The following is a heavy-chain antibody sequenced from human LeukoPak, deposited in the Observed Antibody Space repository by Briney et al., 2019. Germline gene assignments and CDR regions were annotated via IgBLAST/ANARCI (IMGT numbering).Heavy chain of an antibody. D-gene: IGHD6-19*01. CDR3: ARRHSSGWFYY. CDR1: GYSNNNGYY. CDR2: IYRSGST. J-gene: IGHJ4*02. Sequence: SETLSLTCTVSGYSNNNGYYWDWIRQPPGSGLEWIGNIYRSGSTSYNPSLKSRVTISVDTSKNQFSLKVNSVTAADTAVYYCARRHSSGWFYYWGQGTLVTVSS. V-gene: IGHV4-38-2*02.